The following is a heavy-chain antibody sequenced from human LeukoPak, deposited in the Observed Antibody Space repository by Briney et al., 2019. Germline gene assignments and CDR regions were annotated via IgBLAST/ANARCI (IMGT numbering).Heavy chain of an antibody. J-gene: IGHJ3*02. CDR1: GYTFTGYY. CDR2: INPNSGGT. V-gene: IGHV1-2*06. D-gene: IGHD3-3*01. Sequence: ASVKVSCKASGYTFTGYYMHWVRQAPGQGLEWMGRINPNSGGTNYAQEFQGRVTMTRDTSISTAYMELSRLRSDDTAVYYCGREDFWSGYSDAFDIWGQGTTVTVSS. CDR3: GREDFWSGYSDAFDI.